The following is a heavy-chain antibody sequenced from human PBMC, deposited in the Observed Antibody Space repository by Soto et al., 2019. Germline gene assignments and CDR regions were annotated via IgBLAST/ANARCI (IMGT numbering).Heavy chain of an antibody. V-gene: IGHV1-69*13. J-gene: IGHJ1*01. CDR1: GGTFSSFG. D-gene: IGHD5-12*01. Sequence: SVKVSCKASGGTFSSFGISWVRQAPGQGLEWMGGIIPVFGRPNYAQRFRGRLTITADESTNTGYMELIDLRSEDTAVYYCAREGSGYNFWGQGTQVTVSS. CDR3: AREGSGYNF. CDR2: IIPVFGRP.